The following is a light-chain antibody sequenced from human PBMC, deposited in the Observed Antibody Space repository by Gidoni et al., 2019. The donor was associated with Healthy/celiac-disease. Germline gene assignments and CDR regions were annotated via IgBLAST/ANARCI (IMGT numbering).Light chain of an antibody. Sequence: QSVLTQPPPVSGAPGQRVTISCTGSSSNIGAGYDVHWYQQLPGTAPKLLVFDNNNRPSGVPDRFSGSKSDTSASLAITGLQAEDEADYYCQSYDSSLSAYVFGTATKVTVL. V-gene: IGLV1-40*01. J-gene: IGLJ1*01. CDR3: QSYDSSLSAYV. CDR1: SSNIGAGYD. CDR2: DNN.